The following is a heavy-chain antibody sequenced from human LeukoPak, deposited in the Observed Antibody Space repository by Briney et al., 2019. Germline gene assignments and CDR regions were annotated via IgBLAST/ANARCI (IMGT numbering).Heavy chain of an antibody. CDR2: ISSSSSYI. Sequence: GGSLRLSCAASGFTFGSYSMNWVRQAPGKGLEWVSSISSSSSYIYYADSVKGRFTISRDNAKNSLYLQMNSLRAEDTAVYYCARDNYDYGDYGSYYGMDVWGQGTTVTVSS. J-gene: IGHJ6*02. D-gene: IGHD4-17*01. CDR1: GFTFGSYS. V-gene: IGHV3-21*01. CDR3: ARDNYDYGDYGSYYGMDV.